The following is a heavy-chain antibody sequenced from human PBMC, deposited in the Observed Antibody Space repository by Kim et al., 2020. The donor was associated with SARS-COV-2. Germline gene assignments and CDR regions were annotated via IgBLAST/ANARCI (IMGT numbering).Heavy chain of an antibody. CDR1: GDSVITDY. Sequence: SETLSLTCTVSGDSVITDYWSWIRQPAGKAPEWIGRIYGGGSTNYNPSLKSRVTMSIDTSKKQFSLKLTSVTAADTAVYFCARGGLEAGWTLLAYHYMDV. CDR3: ARGGLEAGWTLLAYHYMDV. V-gene: IGHV4-4*07. CDR2: IYGGGST. J-gene: IGHJ6*03. D-gene: IGHD6-13*01.